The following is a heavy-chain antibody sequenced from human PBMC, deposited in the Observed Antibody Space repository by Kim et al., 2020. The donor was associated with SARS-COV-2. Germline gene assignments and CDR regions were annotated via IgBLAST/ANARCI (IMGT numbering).Heavy chain of an antibody. CDR3: AKDLSLFDS. D-gene: IGHD3-3*02. CDR1: FSSEA. CDR2: ISGSGRTT. J-gene: IGHJ4*02. Sequence: FSSEAMSWVRQAPGRGLEWVSAISGSGRTTYYADSVKGRFTISRDNFKNTLYLQMNNLRVEDTAVYYCAKDLSLFDSWGQGTLVTVSS. V-gene: IGHV3-23*01.